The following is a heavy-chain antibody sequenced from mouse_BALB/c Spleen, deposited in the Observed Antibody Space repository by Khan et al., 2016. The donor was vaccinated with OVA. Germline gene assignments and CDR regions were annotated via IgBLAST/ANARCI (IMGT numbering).Heavy chain of an antibody. CDR1: GYSITSDYA. Sequence: EVKLLESGPGLVKPSQSLSLTCTVTGYSITSDYAWNWIRQSPGNKLEWMGYISSSGSTNYNPPLKSRISITRDTYNNQFFLQLNSVTTEDTDTYYCARDGSCYSYAMDYWGQGTSVTVSS. CDR3: ARDGSCYSYAMDY. J-gene: IGHJ4*01. V-gene: IGHV3-2*02. D-gene: IGHD2-12*01. CDR2: ISSSGST.